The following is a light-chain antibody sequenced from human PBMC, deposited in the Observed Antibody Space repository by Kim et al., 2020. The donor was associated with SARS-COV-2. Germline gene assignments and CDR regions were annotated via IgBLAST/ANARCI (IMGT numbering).Light chain of an antibody. J-gene: IGLJ3*02. CDR2: SNY. V-gene: IGLV1-44*01. CDR3: AAWDDNLKGSV. CDR1: KSNIGSNV. Sequence: GQEGTIPCSGNKSNIGSNVVNRYQPLPGTAPKPPIYSNYYRPAGVPERFSGSKSGTSASLDISGLQSEDEAYYYWAAWDDNLKGSVFGGGTQLTVL.